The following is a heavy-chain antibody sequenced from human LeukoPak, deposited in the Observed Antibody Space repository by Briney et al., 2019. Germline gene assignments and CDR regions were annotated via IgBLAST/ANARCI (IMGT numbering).Heavy chain of an antibody. CDR1: GFNFNDYA. V-gene: IGHV3-9*03. Sequence: GGSLILSCAASGFNFNDYAMHWVRQAPGKGLEWVSGISWNSGSIGYAYSVKGRFTISRDNAKNYLYLQMNSLRAEGMAFYYCAKGPTGSYKYYFDFWGQGTLVTVSS. J-gene: IGHJ4*02. CDR2: ISWNSGSI. D-gene: IGHD5-18*01. CDR3: AKGPTGSYKYYFDF.